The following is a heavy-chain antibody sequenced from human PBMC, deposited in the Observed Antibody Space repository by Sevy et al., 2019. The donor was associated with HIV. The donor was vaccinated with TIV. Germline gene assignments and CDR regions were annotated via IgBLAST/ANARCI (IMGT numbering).Heavy chain of an antibody. V-gene: IGHV3-23*01. D-gene: IGHD2-2*01. J-gene: IGHJ6*02. Sequence: GGSLRLSCAASGFIFSNYPMSWVRHSPGKGLEWVSDISAGGTTTYYADSVEGRFTISRDNSKNTVSLQMNSLGAEDTAIYYCAKRYCSTITCYDDDFSNPYYFYGLDVWGQGISVTVSS. CDR3: AKRYCSTITCYDDDFSNPYYFYGLDV. CDR1: GFIFSNYP. CDR2: ISAGGTTT.